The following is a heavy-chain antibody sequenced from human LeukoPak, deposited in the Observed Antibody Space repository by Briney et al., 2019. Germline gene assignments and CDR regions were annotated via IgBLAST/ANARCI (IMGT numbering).Heavy chain of an antibody. D-gene: IGHD1-26*01. CDR1: GFRFSGHY. V-gene: IGHV3-11*01. Sequence: GGSLRLSCAASGFRFSGHYMSWIRQAPGKGLEWISYITNSGDFVNYADSVKGRFTISRDNAKNSLYLQMDSLRAEDTAVYYCAREARATPDFWGQGTVVTVSS. CDR2: ITNSGDFV. J-gene: IGHJ4*02. CDR3: AREARATPDF.